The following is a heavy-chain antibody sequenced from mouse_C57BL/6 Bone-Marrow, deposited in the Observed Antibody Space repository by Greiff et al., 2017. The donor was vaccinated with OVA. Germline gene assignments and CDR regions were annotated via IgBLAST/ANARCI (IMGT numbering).Heavy chain of an antibody. CDR2: IYPGDGDT. J-gene: IGHJ2*01. CDR1: GYAFSSSW. D-gene: IGHD1-1*01. Sequence: VQLQQSGPELVKPGASVKISCKASGYAFSSSWMNWVKQRPGKGLEWIGRIYPGDGDTNYNGKFKGKATLTADKSSSTAYMQLSSLTSEDSAVYSCARSGYYGSKCYWGQSTTLTVSS. CDR3: ARSGYYGSKCY. V-gene: IGHV1-82*01.